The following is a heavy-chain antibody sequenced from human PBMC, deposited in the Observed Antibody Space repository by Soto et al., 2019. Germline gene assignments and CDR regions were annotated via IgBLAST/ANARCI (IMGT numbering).Heavy chain of an antibody. CDR2: IYYSGST. D-gene: IGHD3-22*01. CDR3: ARLGGYYQAFDR. J-gene: IGHJ4*02. V-gene: IGHV4-59*08. CDR1: GGSISSYY. Sequence: LETLSLTCTVSGGSISSYYWIWIRQPPGKGLEWIGYIYYSGSTTYNPSLKSRVTISVDTSKNQFSLKLNSVTAADTAVYYCARLGGYYQAFDRWGQGSLVTVSS.